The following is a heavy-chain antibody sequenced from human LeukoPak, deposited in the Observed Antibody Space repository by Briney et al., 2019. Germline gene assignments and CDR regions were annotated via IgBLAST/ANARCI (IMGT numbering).Heavy chain of an antibody. J-gene: IGHJ4*02. CDR3: ARDFELWSY. D-gene: IGHD5-18*01. CDR2: INPSGGST. V-gene: IGHV1-46*01. Sequence: ASVKVSCKASGYTFTSYYMHWVRQAPGQGLEWMGIINPSGGSTSYAQKSQGRVTMTRDTSTSTAYMELRSLRSDDTAVYYCARDFELWSYWGQGTLVTVSS. CDR1: GYTFTSYY.